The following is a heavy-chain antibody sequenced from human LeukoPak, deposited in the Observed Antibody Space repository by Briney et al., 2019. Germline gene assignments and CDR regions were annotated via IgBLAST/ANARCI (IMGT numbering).Heavy chain of an antibody. CDR1: GFTFSSYG. Sequence: GRSLRLSCAASGFTFSSYGMHWVRQAPGKGLEWVAVISYDGSNKYYADSVKGRFTISRDNSKNTLYLQMNSLRAEDTAVYYCAKPAPYYDSSGSPLGDYWGQGALVTVSS. CDR2: ISYDGSNK. V-gene: IGHV3-30*18. CDR3: AKPAPYYDSSGSPLGDY. D-gene: IGHD3-22*01. J-gene: IGHJ4*02.